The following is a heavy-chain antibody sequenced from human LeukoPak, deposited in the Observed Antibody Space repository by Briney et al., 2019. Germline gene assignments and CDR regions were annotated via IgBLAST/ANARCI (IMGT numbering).Heavy chain of an antibody. CDR1: GLTFSSYV. V-gene: IGHV3-33*01. Sequence: GGSLRLSCAASGLTFSSYVMHWVRQAPGKGLEWVADIWYDGSKKYYADSVKGRFTISRDNSKNTLYLQMNSLRAEDTAVYYCARDTYDSSGYSYGIYWGQGTLVTVSS. J-gene: IGHJ4*02. CDR3: ARDTYDSSGYSYGIY. D-gene: IGHD3-22*01. CDR2: IWYDGSKK.